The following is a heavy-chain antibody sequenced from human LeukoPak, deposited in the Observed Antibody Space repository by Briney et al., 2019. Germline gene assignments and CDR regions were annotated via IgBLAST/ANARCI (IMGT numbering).Heavy chain of an antibody. Sequence: ASVKVSCKASGYTFTSYDINWVRQATGQGLEWMGWMNPNSGNTGYAQKFQGRVTMTRNTSISTAYMELSSLRSEDTAVYYCARASRHLPPPGYSSSWPDYWGQGTLVTVSP. CDR3: ARASRHLPPPGYSSSWPDY. CDR2: MNPNSGNT. J-gene: IGHJ4*02. D-gene: IGHD6-13*01. V-gene: IGHV1-8*01. CDR1: GYTFTSYD.